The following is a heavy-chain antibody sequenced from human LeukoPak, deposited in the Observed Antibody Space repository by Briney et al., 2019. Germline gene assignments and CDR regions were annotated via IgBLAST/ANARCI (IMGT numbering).Heavy chain of an antibody. CDR1: GFTFSSYA. Sequence: GGSLRLSCAASGFTFSSYAMSWVRQAPGKGLEWVSAISGSGGSTYYADSVKGRFTISRDNSKNTLYLQMNSLRAEDTAVYYCAKAYYYDSSGYYGDAFDIWGQGTMATVSS. J-gene: IGHJ3*02. D-gene: IGHD3-22*01. V-gene: IGHV3-23*01. CDR2: ISGSGGST. CDR3: AKAYYYDSSGYYGDAFDI.